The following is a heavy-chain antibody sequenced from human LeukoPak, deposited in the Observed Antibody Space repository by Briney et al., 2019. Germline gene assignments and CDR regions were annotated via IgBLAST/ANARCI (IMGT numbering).Heavy chain of an antibody. CDR1: GGSVSGYY. Sequence: SETLALTCTVSGGSVSGYYWGWIRQPPGKGLERIGYIYYSGSTNYHPSLKSRVTISVDTSKNQFSLKLSSVTAADTGFYYCARVGTGTIDYWGQGTLVTVSS. CDR2: IYYSGST. CDR3: ARVGTGTIDY. J-gene: IGHJ4*02. D-gene: IGHD1-1*01. V-gene: IGHV4-59*02.